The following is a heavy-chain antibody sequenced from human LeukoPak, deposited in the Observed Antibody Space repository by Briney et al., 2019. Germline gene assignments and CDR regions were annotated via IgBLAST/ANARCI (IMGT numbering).Heavy chain of an antibody. J-gene: IGHJ5*02. CDR3: ARGGQLVHNWFDP. CDR1: GFTFSSYA. V-gene: IGHV3-30*04. Sequence: GGSLRLSCAASGFTFSSYAMHWVRQAPGKGLEWVATISYDGSNKYYADSVKGRFTISRDNSKNTLYLQMNSLRAEDTALYYCARGGQLVHNWFDPWGQGTLVTVSS. D-gene: IGHD6-13*01. CDR2: ISYDGSNK.